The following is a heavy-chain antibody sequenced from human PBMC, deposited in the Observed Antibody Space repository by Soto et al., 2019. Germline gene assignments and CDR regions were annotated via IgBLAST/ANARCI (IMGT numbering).Heavy chain of an antibody. CDR2: INPSGGST. D-gene: IGHD2-2*01. J-gene: IGHJ4*02. Sequence: GASVKVSCKASGYTFSRYYMHWVRQAPGQGLEWMGIINPSGGSTSYAQKFQGRVTMTRDASTSTVYMELSSLRSEDTAVYYCARGLPPYYFDNWGQGTLVTVSS. CDR3: ARGLPPYYFDN. V-gene: IGHV1-46*03. CDR1: GYTFSRYY.